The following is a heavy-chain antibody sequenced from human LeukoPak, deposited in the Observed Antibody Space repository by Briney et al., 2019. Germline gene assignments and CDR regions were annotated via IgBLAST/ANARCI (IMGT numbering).Heavy chain of an antibody. Sequence: GESLKISCNTSGYIFTDYWIGWVRQMPGKGLEWMGTIYPRDSGLRHSPSFQGHVSISADASISAAYLQWSSLKASDTAIYYCARHIRHLRGSTNAFDIWGQGTVVTVSS. CDR3: ARHIRHLRGSTNAFDI. J-gene: IGHJ3*02. V-gene: IGHV5-51*01. CDR1: GYIFTDYW. CDR2: IYPRDSGL. D-gene: IGHD1-26*01.